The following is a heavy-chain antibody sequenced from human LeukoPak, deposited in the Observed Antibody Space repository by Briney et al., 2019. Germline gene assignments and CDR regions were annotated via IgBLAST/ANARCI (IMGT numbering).Heavy chain of an antibody. CDR2: ISSSSGYI. J-gene: IGHJ4*02. CDR1: GFTFSSFG. CDR3: ARELGAGSSSSDY. D-gene: IGHD6-6*01. V-gene: IGHV3-21*01. Sequence: GGSLGLSCAASGFTFSSFGMTWVRQAPGKGLEWVSSISSSSGYIYYADSVRGRFTISRDNAKNSLYLQMNSLRAEDTAVYYCARELGAGSSSSDYWGQGTLVTVSS.